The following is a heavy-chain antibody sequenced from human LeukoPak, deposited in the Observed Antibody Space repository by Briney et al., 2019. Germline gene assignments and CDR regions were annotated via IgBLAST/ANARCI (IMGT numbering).Heavy chain of an antibody. D-gene: IGHD3-22*01. V-gene: IGHV3-21*03. CDR1: GFTFSSYS. CDR3: ARELTYYYDSSGISEGYFDL. CDR2: ISSSSSYI. Sequence: GGSLRLSCAASGFTFSSYSMNWARQAPGKGLEWVSSISSSSSYIYYADSVKGRFTISRDNAKNSLYLQMNSLRAEDTAVYYCARELTYYYDSSGISEGYFDLWGRGTLVTVSS. J-gene: IGHJ2*01.